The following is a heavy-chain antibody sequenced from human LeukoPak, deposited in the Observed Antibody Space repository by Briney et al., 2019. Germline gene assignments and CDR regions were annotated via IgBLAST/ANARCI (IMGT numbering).Heavy chain of an antibody. D-gene: IGHD5-24*01. CDR2: INHSGST. CDR1: GGSFSGYY. V-gene: IGHV4-34*01. J-gene: IGHJ5*02. CDR3: ARHGGWLQSRRFDP. Sequence: PSETLSLTCAVYGGSFSGYYWSWIRQPPGKGLEWIGEINHSGSTNYNPSLKSRVTISVDTSKNQFSLKLSSVTAADTAVYYCARHGGWLQSRRFDPWGQGTLVTVSS.